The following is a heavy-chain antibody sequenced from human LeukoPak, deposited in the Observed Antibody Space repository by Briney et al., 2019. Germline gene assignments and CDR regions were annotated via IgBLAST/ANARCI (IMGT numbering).Heavy chain of an antibody. J-gene: IGHJ3*02. CDR2: ISSSGATI. V-gene: IGHV3-48*03. D-gene: IGHD2-15*01. Sequence: PGGSLRLSCAASGFTFSSYEMNWVRQAPGKGLEWVSYISSSGATIYYADSVKGRFTISRDNAKSSLYLKMNSLRAEDTAVYYCARPTAVGAAPRAFDIWGQGTMVTVSS. CDR1: GFTFSSYE. CDR3: ARPTAVGAAPRAFDI.